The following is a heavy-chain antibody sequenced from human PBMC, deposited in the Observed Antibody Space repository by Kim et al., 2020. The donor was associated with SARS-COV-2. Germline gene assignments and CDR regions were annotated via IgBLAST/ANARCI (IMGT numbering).Heavy chain of an antibody. CDR1: GYSISSGYY. D-gene: IGHD3-10*01. CDR3: ARDLYGSGSYRYYYYYYGMDV. CDR2: IYHSGST. Sequence: SETLSLTCTVSGYSISSGYYWGWIRQPPGKGLEWIGSIYHSGSTYYNPSLKSRVTISVDTSKNQFSLKLSSVTAADTAVYYCARDLYGSGSYRYYYYYYGMDVWGQGTTVTVSS. J-gene: IGHJ6*02. V-gene: IGHV4-38-2*02.